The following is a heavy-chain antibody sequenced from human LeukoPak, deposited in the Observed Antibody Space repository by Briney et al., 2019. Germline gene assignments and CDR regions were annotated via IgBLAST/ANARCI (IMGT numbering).Heavy chain of an antibody. Sequence: GGSLRLSCAASGFTFSSYWMSWVRQAPGKGREWVANIKQDGSEKYYVDSVKGRFTISRDNAKNSLYRQMNSLRAEDTAVYYCARDPKDSSGWYYFDYWGQGTLVTVSS. CDR2: IKQDGSEK. J-gene: IGHJ4*02. CDR3: ARDPKDSSGWYYFDY. V-gene: IGHV3-7*01. CDR1: GFTFSSYW. D-gene: IGHD6-19*01.